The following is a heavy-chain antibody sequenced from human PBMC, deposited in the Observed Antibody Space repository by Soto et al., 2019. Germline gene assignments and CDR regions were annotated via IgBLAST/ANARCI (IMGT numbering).Heavy chain of an antibody. CDR3: ARGRYCLTGRCFPNWFDS. V-gene: IGHV4-30-4*01. CDR2: VYKTATT. J-gene: IGHJ5*01. Sequence: QVQLLESGPGLVKPSQTLSLTCSVSGDSISTVDYFWAWVRQPPGPALEYIGSVYKTATTYYNPAFEGRVAISLHTSKSQFSLNATSLTAADTAVYFCARGRYCLTGRCFPNWFDSWGQGTLVTVSS. D-gene: IGHD2-15*01. CDR1: GDSISTVDYF.